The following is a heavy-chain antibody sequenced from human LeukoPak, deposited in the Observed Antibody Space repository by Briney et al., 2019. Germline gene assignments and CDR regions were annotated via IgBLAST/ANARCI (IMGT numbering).Heavy chain of an antibody. CDR1: GFTFTSNA. CDR3: AKGLYTSGRGYMDV. V-gene: IGHV3-23*01. D-gene: IGHD6-19*01. CDR2: ISGRGDST. J-gene: IGHJ6*03. Sequence: GGSLRLSCAASGFTFTSNAMAWVRQAPGKGLEWVSGISGRGDSTYYAESVKGRFTISRDNFKNRLYLQMNSLRAEDTALYYCAKGLYTSGRGYMDVWGKGTTDTISS.